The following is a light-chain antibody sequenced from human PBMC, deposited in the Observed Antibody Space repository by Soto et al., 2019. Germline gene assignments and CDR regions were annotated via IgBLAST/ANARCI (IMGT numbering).Light chain of an antibody. J-gene: IGKJ4*01. V-gene: IGKV1-12*01. CDR2: SVS. Sequence: DIQMTQSPSSVSASVGDRVTITCRASQGVSGWLAWYQQKPGKAPKLLIYSVSSLQSGVPAMFSGSGSGTDFALTISSLQPDDFATYYCQQANGFPVAFGGGTRVEIK. CDR3: QQANGFPVA. CDR1: QGVSGW.